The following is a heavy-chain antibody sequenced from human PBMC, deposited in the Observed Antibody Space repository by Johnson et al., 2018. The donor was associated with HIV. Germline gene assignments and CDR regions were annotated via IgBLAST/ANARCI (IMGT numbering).Heavy chain of an antibody. CDR2: IRYDGSNT. CDR1: GFTFSSYG. J-gene: IGHJ3*02. Sequence: QVQLVESGGGLVQPGGSLRLSCAASGFTFSSYGMHWVRQAPGKGLEWVAFIRYDGSNTYDADSVRGRFTISRDNSKNTLYLQMGSLRAEDMAVYYCARVRETKGPYDAFDIWGQGTMVTVSS. V-gene: IGHV3-30*02. CDR3: ARVRETKGPYDAFDI. D-gene: IGHD1-1*01.